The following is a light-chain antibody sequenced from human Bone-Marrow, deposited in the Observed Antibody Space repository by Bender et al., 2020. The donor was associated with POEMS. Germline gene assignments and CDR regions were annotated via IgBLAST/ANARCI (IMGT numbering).Light chain of an antibody. CDR3: GSYGGNFHWV. CDR2: EVN. J-gene: IGLJ3*02. V-gene: IGLV2-14*01. CDR1: SSDVGAYNY. Sequence: QSALTQPASVSGSPGQSITISCTGTSSDVGAYNYVSWYQQYPGKAPKLMIYEVNHRPSGVSNRFSGSKSGNTASLTISGLQAEDEADYYCGSYGGNFHWVFGGGTKLTVL.